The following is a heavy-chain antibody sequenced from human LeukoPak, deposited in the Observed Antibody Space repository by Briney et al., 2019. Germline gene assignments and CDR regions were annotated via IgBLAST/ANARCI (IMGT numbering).Heavy chain of an antibody. V-gene: IGHV1-2*06. D-gene: IGHD2-2*02. CDR2: INPNSGGT. CDR1: GYTFTGYY. CDR3: ARDPLYCSSTGCYTGHWFDP. J-gene: IGHJ5*02. Sequence: RASVKVSCKASGYTFTGYYMHWVRQAPGQGLEWMGRINPNSGGTNYAQKFQGRVTMTRDTSISTAYMELSRLRSDDTAVYYCARDPLYCSSTGCYTGHWFDPWGQGTLVTVSS.